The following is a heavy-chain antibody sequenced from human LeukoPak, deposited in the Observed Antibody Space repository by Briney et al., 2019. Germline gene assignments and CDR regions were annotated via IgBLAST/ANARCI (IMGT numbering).Heavy chain of an antibody. V-gene: IGHV3-15*01. Sequence: PGGSLRLSCAASGFPFSTIWMNWVRQAPGKGLEWVGRIKSETEGGTMDYAAPVKGRFTISRDDSKNTLYLQMNSLKTEDTAVYYCTTGNSLGRDGNYFFDFWGPGTLVTVSS. CDR2: IKSETEGGTM. J-gene: IGHJ4*02. CDR1: GFPFSTIW. CDR3: TTGNSLGRDGNYFFDF. D-gene: IGHD1-7*01.